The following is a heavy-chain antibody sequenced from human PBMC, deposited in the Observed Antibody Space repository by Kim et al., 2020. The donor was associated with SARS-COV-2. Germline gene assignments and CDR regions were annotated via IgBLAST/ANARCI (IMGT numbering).Heavy chain of an antibody. CDR2: IYYTGST. V-gene: IGHV4-39*01. Sequence: SETLSLTCTVSGGSVSSSRYYWGWIRQPPGKGLEWIGNIYYTGSTYYNPSLKRRVTISVDTSKNQFSLQLSSLTAADTAVYYCARLEYSSSSRLFDPWGQRTLFTVST. CDR1: GGSVSSSRYY. J-gene: IGHJ5*02. CDR3: ARLEYSSSSRLFDP. D-gene: IGHD6-6*01.